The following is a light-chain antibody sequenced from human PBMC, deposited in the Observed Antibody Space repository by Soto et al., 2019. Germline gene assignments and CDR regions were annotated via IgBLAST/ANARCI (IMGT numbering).Light chain of an antibody. CDR3: SSHTSSSPYV. Sequence: QSVLTQPASVSGSPGQSITISCTGTSSDVGGYNYVSWYQQYPGKAPKLMIYDVSYRPSGVSNRFSGSKSGNTASLTISGLQAEDEADYYCSSHTSSSPYVFGTGTKVTVL. J-gene: IGLJ1*01. CDR2: DVS. CDR1: SSDVGGYNY. V-gene: IGLV2-14*01.